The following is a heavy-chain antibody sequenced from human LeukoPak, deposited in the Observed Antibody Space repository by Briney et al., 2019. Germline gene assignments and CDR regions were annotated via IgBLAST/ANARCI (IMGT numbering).Heavy chain of an antibody. CDR2: MNPNSGNT. Sequence: ASVKVSCKASGYSFTNHDISWVRQATGQGLEWMGWMNPNSGNTGYAEKFQGRVTMTRDNSITTAYMELSSLRSEDTAAYYCARNSGLADCWGQGTLVTVSS. J-gene: IGHJ4*02. V-gene: IGHV1-8*01. CDR1: GYSFTNHD. D-gene: IGHD5-12*01. CDR3: ARNSGLADC.